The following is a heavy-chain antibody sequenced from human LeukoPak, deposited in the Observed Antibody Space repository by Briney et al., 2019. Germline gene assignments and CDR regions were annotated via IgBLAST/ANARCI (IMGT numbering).Heavy chain of an antibody. J-gene: IGHJ4*02. Sequence: GASVKVSCKASGYTFTSYGISWVRQAPGQGLELMGWISAYNGNTNYAQKPQGRVTMTTDTSTSTAYMELRSLGSDDTAVYYCARGTHITMVRGPLDYWGQGTLVTVSS. V-gene: IGHV1-18*01. CDR2: ISAYNGNT. CDR1: GYTFTSYG. D-gene: IGHD3-10*01. CDR3: ARGTHITMVRGPLDY.